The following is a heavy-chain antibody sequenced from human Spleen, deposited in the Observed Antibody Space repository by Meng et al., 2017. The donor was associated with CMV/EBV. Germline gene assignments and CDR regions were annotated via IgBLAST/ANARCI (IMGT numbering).Heavy chain of an antibody. CDR1: GYTFTSYG. D-gene: IGHD2-21*01. CDR2: ISAYNGNT. CDR3: ARVNIVVVIAAYWYFDL. Sequence: GESLKISCKASGYTFTSYGISWVRQAPGQGLEWMGWISAYNGNTNYAQKLQGRVTMTTDTSTSTAYMELRSLRSDDTAVYYCARVNIVVVIAAYWYFDLWGRGTLVTVSS. V-gene: IGHV1-18*01. J-gene: IGHJ2*01.